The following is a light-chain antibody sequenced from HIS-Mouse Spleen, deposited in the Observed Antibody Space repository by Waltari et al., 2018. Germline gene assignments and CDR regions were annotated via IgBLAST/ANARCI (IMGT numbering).Light chain of an antibody. V-gene: IGLV2-14*03. CDR2: DVS. J-gene: IGLJ2*01. CDR3: SSYTSSSFNVV. CDR1: SSDVGGYNY. Sequence: QSALTQPASVSGSPGQSITISCTGTSSDVGGYNYVSWYQHTPGKAPKLIIYDVSNRPSGVSNRFSGSKSGNTASLTISGLQAEDEADYYCSSYTSSSFNVVFGGGTKLTVL.